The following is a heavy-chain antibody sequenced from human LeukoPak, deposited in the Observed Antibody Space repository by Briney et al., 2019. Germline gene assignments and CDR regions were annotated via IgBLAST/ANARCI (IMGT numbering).Heavy chain of an antibody. J-gene: IGHJ5*02. Sequence: GGSLRLSCAASGFTVSSNYMSWVRQAPGKGLEWVSVIYSGGSTYYADSVKGRFTISRDNSKNTLYLQMNSLRAEDTAVYYCAKDLYYDSSGYYHWGQGTLVTVSS. CDR2: IYSGGST. CDR3: AKDLYYDSSGYYH. V-gene: IGHV3-66*01. D-gene: IGHD3-22*01. CDR1: GFTVSSNY.